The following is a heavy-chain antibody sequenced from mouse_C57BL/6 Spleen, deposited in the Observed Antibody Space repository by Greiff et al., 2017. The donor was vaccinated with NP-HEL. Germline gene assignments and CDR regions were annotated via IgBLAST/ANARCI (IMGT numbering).Heavy chain of an antibody. CDR2: IYPGSGST. CDR1: GYTFTSYW. D-gene: IGHD1-1*01. CDR3: ARNPRSSYGDYYAMDY. J-gene: IGHJ4*01. Sequence: QVQLQQPGAELVKPGASVKMSCKASGYTFTSYWITWVKQRPGQGLEWIGDIYPGSGSTNYNEKFKSKATLTVDTSSSTAYMQLSSLTSEDSAVYYCARNPRSSYGDYYAMDYWGQGTSVTVSS. V-gene: IGHV1-55*01.